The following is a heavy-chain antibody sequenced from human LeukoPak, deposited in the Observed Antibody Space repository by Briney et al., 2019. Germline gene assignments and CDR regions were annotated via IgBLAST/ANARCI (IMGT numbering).Heavy chain of an antibody. V-gene: IGHV1-18*01. CDR1: GYTFASYG. Sequence: ASVKVSCKASGYTFASYGISWVRQAPGQGPEWMGWISAYNGNTNYAQKLQGRVTMTTDTSTSTAYMELRSLRSDDTAVYYCARDLGDAIFGVVIIDWFDPWGQGTLVTVSS. J-gene: IGHJ5*02. D-gene: IGHD3-3*01. CDR2: ISAYNGNT. CDR3: ARDLGDAIFGVVIIDWFDP.